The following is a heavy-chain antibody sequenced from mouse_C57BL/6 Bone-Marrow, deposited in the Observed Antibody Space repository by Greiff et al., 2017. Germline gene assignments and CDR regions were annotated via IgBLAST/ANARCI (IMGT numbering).Heavy chain of an antibody. J-gene: IGHJ1*03. CDR2: IHPNSGST. CDR1: GYTFTSYW. CDR3: ARPPYYGSSYPYWYCDV. V-gene: IGHV1-64*01. Sequence: QVQLQQPGAELVKPGASVKLSCKASGYTFTSYWMHWVKQRPGQGLEWIGMIHPNSGSTNYNEKFKSKATLTVDKSSSTAYMQLSSLTSEDSAVYYCARPPYYGSSYPYWYCDVWGTGTTVTVSS. D-gene: IGHD1-1*01.